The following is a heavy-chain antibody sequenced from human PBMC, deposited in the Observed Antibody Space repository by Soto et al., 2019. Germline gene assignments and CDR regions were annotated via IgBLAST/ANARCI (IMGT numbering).Heavy chain of an antibody. Sequence: GASVKVSCKASGGTFSSYAISWVRQAPGQGLEWMGGIIPIFGTANYAQKFQGRVTITADESTSTAYMELSSLRSEDTAVYYCASPDSSGYPWAFDIWGQGTMVTVSS. V-gene: IGHV1-69*13. D-gene: IGHD3-22*01. J-gene: IGHJ3*02. CDR3: ASPDSSGYPWAFDI. CDR1: GGTFSSYA. CDR2: IIPIFGTA.